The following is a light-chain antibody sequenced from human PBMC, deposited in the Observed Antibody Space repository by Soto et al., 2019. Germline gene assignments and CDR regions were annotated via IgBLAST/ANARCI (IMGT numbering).Light chain of an antibody. CDR1: SSDVGTYNL. J-gene: IGLJ3*02. V-gene: IGLV2-23*01. Sequence: QSALTQPASVSGSPGQSITISCTGTSSDVGTYNLVSWYQQHPGKAPKLIIYEGSKRPSGDSNRFSGSKSGNTASLTISGLQPGDEADYYCCSYAGISTWVFGGGTKLTVL. CDR2: EGS. CDR3: CSYAGISTWV.